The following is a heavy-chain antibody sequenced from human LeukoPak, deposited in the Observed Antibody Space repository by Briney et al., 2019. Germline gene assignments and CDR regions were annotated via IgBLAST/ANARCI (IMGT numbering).Heavy chain of an antibody. Sequence: SETLSLTCAVYGGSFSGYYWSWIRQPPGKGLEWIGEINHSGSTNYNPSLKSRVTISVDTSKNQFSLKLSSVTAADTAVYYCAGGRGYCSGGSCSTFIDYWGQGTLVTVSS. CDR2: INHSGST. J-gene: IGHJ4*02. V-gene: IGHV4-34*01. D-gene: IGHD2-15*01. CDR3: AGGRGYCSGGSCSTFIDY. CDR1: GGSFSGYY.